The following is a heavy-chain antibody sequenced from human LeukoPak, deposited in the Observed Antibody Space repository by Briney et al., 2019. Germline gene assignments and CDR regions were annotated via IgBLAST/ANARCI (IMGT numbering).Heavy chain of an antibody. CDR1: GGSISSGGYY. Sequence: SQTLSLTCTVSGGSISSGGYYWSWIRQHPGKGLEWIGYIYYSGSTYYNPSLKSRVTISVDTSKNQFSLKLSSVTAADTAVYYCARASCSSTSCYLDYYWGQGTLVTVSS. CDR3: ARASCSSTSCYLDYY. V-gene: IGHV4-31*03. D-gene: IGHD2-2*01. J-gene: IGHJ4*02. CDR2: IYYSGST.